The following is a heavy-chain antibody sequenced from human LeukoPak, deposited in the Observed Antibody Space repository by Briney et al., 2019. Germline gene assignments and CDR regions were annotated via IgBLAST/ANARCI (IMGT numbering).Heavy chain of an antibody. Sequence: SETLSLTCAVSGGSISSGGYSWSWIRQPPGKGLEWIGYIYYSGSTYYNPSLKSRVTISVDTSKNQFSLKLSSVTAADTAVYYCASDAPGLLGYWGRGTLVTVSS. J-gene: IGHJ4*02. CDR3: ASDAPGLLGY. CDR2: IYYSGST. CDR1: GGSISSGGYS. D-gene: IGHD2-21*02. V-gene: IGHV4-30-4*07.